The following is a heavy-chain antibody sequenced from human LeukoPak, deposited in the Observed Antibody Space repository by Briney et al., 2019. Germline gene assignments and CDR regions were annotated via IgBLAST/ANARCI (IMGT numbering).Heavy chain of an antibody. CDR1: GGSISSSSYY. Sequence: KPSETLSLTCTVSGGSISSSSYYWGWIRQPPGKGLEWIGSIYYSGSTNYNPSLKSRVTISVDTSKNQFSLKLSSVTAADTAVYYCARDDERYQLPWTRGQGTLVTVSS. CDR2: IYYSGST. D-gene: IGHD2-2*01. CDR3: ARDDERYQLPWT. J-gene: IGHJ4*02. V-gene: IGHV4-39*07.